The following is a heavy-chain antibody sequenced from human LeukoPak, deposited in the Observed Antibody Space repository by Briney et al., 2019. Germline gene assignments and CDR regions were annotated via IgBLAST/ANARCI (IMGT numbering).Heavy chain of an antibody. CDR2: IYPGDSDT. Sequence: GESPKISCKGSGYSFTSYWIGWVRQMPGKGLEWMGIIYPGDSDTRYSPSFQGQVTISADKSISTAYLQWSSLKASDTAMYYCARHGYYDSSGYPHFEYFDYWGQGTLVTVSS. D-gene: IGHD3-22*01. CDR3: ARHGYYDSSGYPHFEYFDY. V-gene: IGHV5-51*01. CDR1: GYSFTSYW. J-gene: IGHJ4*02.